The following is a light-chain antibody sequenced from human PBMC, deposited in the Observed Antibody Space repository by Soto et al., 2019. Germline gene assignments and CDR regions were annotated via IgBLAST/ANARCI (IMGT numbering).Light chain of an antibody. CDR1: QSISSW. V-gene: IGKV1-5*03. CDR3: QQYNSYSHT. CDR2: KES. Sequence: IQMTQSPSPLSASVGDRVTITCRASQSISSWLAWYQQKPGKAPKLLIYKESSLESGVPSRFSGSGTGTEYTLTISSLQPDDFATYNCQQYNSYSHTFGQGTKLEIK. J-gene: IGKJ2*01.